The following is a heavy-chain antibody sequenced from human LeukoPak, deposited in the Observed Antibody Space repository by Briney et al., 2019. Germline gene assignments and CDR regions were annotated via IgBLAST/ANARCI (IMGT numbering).Heavy chain of an antibody. CDR1: GGTSSSYA. J-gene: IGHJ6*03. V-gene: IGHV1-69*05. CDR2: IIPIFGTA. Sequence: SVKVSCKASGGTSSSYAISWVRQAPGQGLEWMGRIIPIFGTANYAQKFQGRVTITTDESTSTAYMELSNLRSEDTAVYYCARELSGYDYGVGYYYYYMDVWGKGTTVTVSS. CDR3: ARELSGYDYGVGYYYYYMDV. D-gene: IGHD5-12*01.